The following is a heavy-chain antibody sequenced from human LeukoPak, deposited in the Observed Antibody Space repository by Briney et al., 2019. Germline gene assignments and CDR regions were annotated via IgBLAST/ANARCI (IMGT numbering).Heavy chain of an antibody. CDR1: GYTFTSYG. V-gene: IGHV1-18*01. J-gene: IGHJ4*02. CDR3: ARDALRLAVAGTIPGDY. CDR2: ISAYNGNT. Sequence: ASVKVSCKASGYTFTSYGISWVRQAPGQGLEWMGWISAYNGNTNYAQKLQGRVTMTTDTSTSTAYMELRSLRSDDTAVCYCARDALRLAVAGTIPGDYWGQGTLVTVSS. D-gene: IGHD6-19*01.